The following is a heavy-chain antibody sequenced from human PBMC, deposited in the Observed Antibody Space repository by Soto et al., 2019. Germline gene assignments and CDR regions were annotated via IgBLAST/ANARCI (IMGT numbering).Heavy chain of an antibody. CDR1: GASISSTYW. Sequence: PSETLSLTCFVSGASISSTYWWRWVRQTPGKRLEWIGQIYHTGTTSYNPSLKNRVTISLDKSDNQFSLRLTSMTAADTAVYYCATLPPRIVVVMTDLPTWGQGTLVTAPQ. CDR3: ATLPPRIVVVMTDLPT. V-gene: IGHV4-4*02. CDR2: IYHTGTT. J-gene: IGHJ5*02. D-gene: IGHD2-15*01.